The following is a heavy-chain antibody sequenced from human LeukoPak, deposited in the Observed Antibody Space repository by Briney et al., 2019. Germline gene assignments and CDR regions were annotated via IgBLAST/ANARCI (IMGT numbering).Heavy chain of an antibody. CDR1: GFTFSDYN. CDR3: AKDLSTVTTMLY. D-gene: IGHD4-17*01. J-gene: IGHJ4*02. V-gene: IGHV3-11*01. Sequence: GGSLRLSCAASGFTFSDYNMRWIRQAPGKGLEWVSSISRSGSTKYYADSVKGRFTISRDNAKNSLFLQMNSLRAEDTAVYYCAKDLSTVTTMLYWGQGTLVTVSS. CDR2: ISRSGSTK.